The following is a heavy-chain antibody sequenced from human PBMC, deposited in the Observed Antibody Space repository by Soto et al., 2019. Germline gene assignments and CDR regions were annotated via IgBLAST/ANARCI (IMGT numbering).Heavy chain of an antibody. Sequence: GGSLRLSCAASGFTFSDFGMHWVRQAPGKGLEWVAIIWYDGRNKYYADSVKGRFTISRDNSKNTLYLQMNSLGAGDTALYYCARGGESPYWGQGTLVTVSS. D-gene: IGHD3-16*01. CDR2: IWYDGRNK. CDR3: ARGGESPY. CDR1: GFTFSDFG. V-gene: IGHV3-33*01. J-gene: IGHJ4*02.